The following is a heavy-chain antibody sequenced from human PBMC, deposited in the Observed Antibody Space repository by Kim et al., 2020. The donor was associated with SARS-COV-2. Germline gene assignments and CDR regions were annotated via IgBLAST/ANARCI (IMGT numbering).Heavy chain of an antibody. J-gene: IGHJ6*02. CDR2: IYTSGST. V-gene: IGHV4-4*07. CDR1: GGSISSYY. CDR3: ARDAGYCSSTSCYKYYYYGMDV. D-gene: IGHD2-2*02. Sequence: SETLSLTCTVSGGSISSYYWSWIRQPAGKGLEWIGRIYTSGSTNYNPSLKSRVTMSVDTSKNQFSLKLSSVTAADTAVYYCARDAGYCSSTSCYKYYYYGMDVWGQGTTVTVSS.